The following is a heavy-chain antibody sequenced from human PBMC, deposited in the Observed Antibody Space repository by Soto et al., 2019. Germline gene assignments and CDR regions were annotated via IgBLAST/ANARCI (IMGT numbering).Heavy chain of an antibody. Sequence: QVQLVESGGGVVQPGRSLRLSCAASGFTFSSYGMHWVRQAPGKGLEWVAVIWYNGSDKKYADSVKGRFTISRDNSEKTLYLQMNSLRAEDRAVYYCAKDYGDWTGLYYYGMDVWGQGTTVTVSS. CDR1: GFTFSSYG. CDR3: AKDYGDWTGLYYYGMDV. D-gene: IGHD4-17*01. J-gene: IGHJ6*02. V-gene: IGHV3-33*06. CDR2: IWYNGSDK.